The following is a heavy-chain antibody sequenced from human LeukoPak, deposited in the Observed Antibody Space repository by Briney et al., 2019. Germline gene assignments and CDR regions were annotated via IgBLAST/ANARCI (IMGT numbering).Heavy chain of an antibody. CDR1: GFTFSDYY. CDR3: AAVDTAMVDLGGWFDP. J-gene: IGHJ5*02. CDR2: ISSSSSYT. V-gene: IGHV3-11*06. Sequence: GGSLRLSCAASGFTFSDYYMSWIRQAPGKGLEWVSYISSSSSYTNYADSVKGRFTISRDNAKNSLYLQMNSLRAEDTAVYYCAAVDTAMVDLGGWFDPWGQGTLVTVSS. D-gene: IGHD5-18*01.